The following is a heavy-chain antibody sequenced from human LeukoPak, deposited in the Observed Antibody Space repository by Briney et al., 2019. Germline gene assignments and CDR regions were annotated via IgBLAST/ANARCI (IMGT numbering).Heavy chain of an antibody. J-gene: IGHJ4*02. V-gene: IGHV3-53*05. Sequence: ETLSLTCAVYGGSFSGYYWSWVRQAPGKGLEWVSVIYSGGSTYYADSVKGRFTISRDNSKNTLYLQMNSLRAEDTAVYYCAREYSGSYSWGQGTLVTVSS. CDR3: AREYSGSYS. CDR1: GGSFSGYY. CDR2: IYSGGST. D-gene: IGHD1-26*01.